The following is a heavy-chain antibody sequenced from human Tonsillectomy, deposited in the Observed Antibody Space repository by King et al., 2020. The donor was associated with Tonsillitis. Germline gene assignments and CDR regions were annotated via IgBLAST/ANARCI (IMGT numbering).Heavy chain of an antibody. CDR1: GFTLSSYW. CDR2: IKQDGSEK. V-gene: IGHV3-7*03. Sequence: VQLVESGGGLVQPGGSLRVSCAASGFTLSSYWMSWVRQAPGKGLEWVANIKQDGSEKYYVDSVKGRFTISRDNAKNSLYLQMNSLRAEDTAVYFCARLKLPYFWFFDLWGRGTLVTVSS. D-gene: IGHD3-10*01. CDR3: ARLKLPYFWFFDL. J-gene: IGHJ2*01.